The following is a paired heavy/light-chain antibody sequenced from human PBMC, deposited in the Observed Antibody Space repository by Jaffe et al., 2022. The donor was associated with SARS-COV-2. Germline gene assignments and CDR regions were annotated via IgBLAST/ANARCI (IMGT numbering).Heavy chain of an antibody. CDR3: ARAFTYGGAYYAYFEW. CDR1: GFTVSNNY. D-gene: IGHD1-26*01. V-gene: IGHV3-53*01. J-gene: IGHJ4*02. CDR2: FFNGGNT. Sequence: EVQLVESGGGLIQPGGSLRLSCAASGFTVSNNYMSWVRQAPGKGLEWVSVFFNGGNTYYADSVRGRFTLSRDDSKNTLYLQMNSLRAEDTAVYYCARAFTYGGAYYAYFEWWGQGTLVTVSS.
Light chain of an antibody. CDR2: WAS. CDR1: QSVLYSANNKNS. CDR3: QQYSALPLT. V-gene: IGKV4-1*01. Sequence: DIVMTQSPDSLAVSLGERATINCKSSQSVLYSANNKNSLAWYQQIPGQPPKLLIYWASTRESGVPDRFSGSGSGTDFTLTISSLQAEDVAVYYCQQYSALPLTFGGGTKVEIK. J-gene: IGKJ4*01.